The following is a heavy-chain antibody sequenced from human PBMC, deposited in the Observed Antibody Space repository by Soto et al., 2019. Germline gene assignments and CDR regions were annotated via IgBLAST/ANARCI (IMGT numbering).Heavy chain of an antibody. CDR3: AKDRMMVDPLGFDL. D-gene: IGHD3-22*01. CDR2: ISYSGDGT. Sequence: QLLESGGGVVQTGVSLRLSCEASGFTFRNYAMSWVRQAPVKGLEGVSSISYSGDGTYHADSVKGRFTISRDNSKKALNLQLNSLRAEDTAVYYCAKDRMMVDPLGFDLWGQGTLVSVSS. CDR1: GFTFRNYA. V-gene: IGHV3-23*01. J-gene: IGHJ3*01.